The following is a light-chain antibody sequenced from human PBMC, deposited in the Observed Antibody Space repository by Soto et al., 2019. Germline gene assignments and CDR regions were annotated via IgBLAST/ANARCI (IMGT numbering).Light chain of an antibody. CDR3: QQYNEWPPVS. V-gene: IGKV3-15*01. CDR1: QSVSSN. J-gene: IGKJ4*01. Sequence: EVVMTQSPATVSVTPGERATLSCRASQSVSSNLAWYQQKPGQAPRLLIHGASTRATGIPARFSGSGSGTEFTLTISSLQSEDFAVYYCQQYNEWPPVSFGGGSMVDI. CDR2: GAS.